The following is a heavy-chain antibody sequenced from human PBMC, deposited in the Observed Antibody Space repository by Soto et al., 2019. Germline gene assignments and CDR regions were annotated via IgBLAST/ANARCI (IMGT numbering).Heavy chain of an antibody. Sequence: GGSLRLSCAASGFTFSSYSMNWVRQAPGKGLEWVSYISSSSSTIYYADSVKGRFTISRDNAKNSLYLQMNSLRDEDTAVYYCARGHANLPIAAAGYFQHWGQGTLVTVSS. CDR1: GFTFSSYS. CDR3: ARGHANLPIAAAGYFQH. CDR2: ISSSSSTI. V-gene: IGHV3-48*02. J-gene: IGHJ1*01. D-gene: IGHD6-13*01.